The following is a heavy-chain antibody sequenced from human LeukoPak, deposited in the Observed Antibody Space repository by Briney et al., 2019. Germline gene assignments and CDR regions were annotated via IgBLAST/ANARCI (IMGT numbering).Heavy chain of an antibody. CDR2: VSGDGYRT. CDR3: AKEQDNLLLLSHFDS. J-gene: IGHJ4*02. CDR1: GFTFSNYA. D-gene: IGHD1-14*01. V-gene: IGHV3-23*01. Sequence: PGGSLRLSCAASGFTFSNYAMKWVRQAPGKGRQWVSAVSGDGYRTFYADSAKCRFTVSRDNSMNTLSLQMNSLRVEDTAVYYCAKEQDNLLLLSHFDSWGQGILVTVSS.